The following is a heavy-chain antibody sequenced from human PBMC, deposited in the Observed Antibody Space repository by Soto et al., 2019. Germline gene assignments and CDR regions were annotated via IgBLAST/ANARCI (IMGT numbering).Heavy chain of an antibody. CDR2: ISSSGSTI. CDR1: GFTFSDYY. Sequence: GGSLRLSCAASGFTFSDYYMSWIRQAPGKGLEWVSYISSSGSTIYYADSVKGRFTISRDNAKNSLYLQMNSLRAEDTAVYYCARCSIGDYALKYFQHWGQGTLVTVSS. V-gene: IGHV3-11*01. CDR3: ARCSIGDYALKYFQH. J-gene: IGHJ1*01. D-gene: IGHD4-17*01.